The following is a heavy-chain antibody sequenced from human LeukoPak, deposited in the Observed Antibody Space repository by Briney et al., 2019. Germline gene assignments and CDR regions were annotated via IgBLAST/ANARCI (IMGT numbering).Heavy chain of an antibody. V-gene: IGHV1-24*01. CDR1: GYIFSELF. J-gene: IGHJ4*02. D-gene: IGHD4-17*01. CDR3: ATDGAGDYLNH. CDR2: FNPEDGET. Sequence: GASVKVSCKVSGYIFSELFMHWVRQAPGQGLEWMGGFNPEDGETFYAQKFQGRVNMTEDTSTDTAYMELSSLSYDDTAVYYCATDGAGDYLNHWGQGTLVTVSS.